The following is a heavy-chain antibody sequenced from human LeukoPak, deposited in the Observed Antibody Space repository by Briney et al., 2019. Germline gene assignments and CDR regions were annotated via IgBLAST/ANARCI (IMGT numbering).Heavy chain of an antibody. CDR3: AKGRESGVTTVIVDY. CDR2: ISGGDGTT. Sequence: PGGSLRLSCAASGFTFGNYWMSWVRQAPGKGLEWVSVISGGDGTTYYADSLKGRFTISRDNSKNTLYLQMNSLRAEDTAIYYCAKGRESGVTTVIVDYWGQGTLVTVSS. V-gene: IGHV3-23*01. J-gene: IGHJ4*02. D-gene: IGHD4-17*01. CDR1: GFTFGNYW.